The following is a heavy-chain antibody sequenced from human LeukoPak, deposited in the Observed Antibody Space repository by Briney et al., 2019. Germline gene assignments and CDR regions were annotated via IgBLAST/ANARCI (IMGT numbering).Heavy chain of an antibody. CDR1: GFTFSSYI. CDR2: ISSSSSYI. Sequence: GGSLRLSCAASGFTFSSYIMNWVRQAPGKGLEWVSSISSSSSYIYYADSVKGQLTISSDNAKNSLYLQMNSLRAEDTAVYYCAREVRDYVWGSYRPSLDYWGQGTLVTVSS. CDR3: AREVRDYVWGSYRPSLDY. J-gene: IGHJ4*02. D-gene: IGHD3-16*02. V-gene: IGHV3-21*01.